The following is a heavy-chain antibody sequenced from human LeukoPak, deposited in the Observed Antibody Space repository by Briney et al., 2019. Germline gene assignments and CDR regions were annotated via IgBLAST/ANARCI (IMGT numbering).Heavy chain of an antibody. CDR3: ARGRSSGFLVFDY. CDR2: IYHSGST. Sequence: SGTLSLTCAVSGVSISSGGYSWSWIRQPPGKGLEWIGYIYHSGSTYYNPSLKSRVTISVDRSKNQFSLKLSSVTAADTAVYYCARGRSSGFLVFDYWGQGTLVTVSS. V-gene: IGHV4-30-2*01. D-gene: IGHD3-22*01. CDR1: GVSISSGGYS. J-gene: IGHJ4*02.